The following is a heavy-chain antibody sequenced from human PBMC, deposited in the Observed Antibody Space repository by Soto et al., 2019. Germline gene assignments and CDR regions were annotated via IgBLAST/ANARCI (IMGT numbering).Heavy chain of an antibody. CDR1: GGSISSSNW. CDR2: IYHSGST. CDR3: AMFHRSVVVPAALVDWFDP. Sequence: SETLSLTCAVSGGSISSSNWWSWVRQPPGKGLEWIGEIYHSGSTNYNPSIKSRVTISVDKSKNQFSLKLSSVTAAYTSVYYCAMFHRSVVVPAALVDWFDPWGQGTLVTVSS. J-gene: IGHJ5*02. V-gene: IGHV4-4*02. D-gene: IGHD2-2*01.